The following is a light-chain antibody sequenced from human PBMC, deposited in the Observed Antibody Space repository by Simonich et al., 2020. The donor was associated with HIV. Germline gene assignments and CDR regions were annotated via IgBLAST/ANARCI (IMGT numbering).Light chain of an antibody. CDR1: QSVNSN. J-gene: IGKJ2*01. CDR2: GAS. CDR3: QQYNNWPLF. V-gene: IGKV3-15*01. Sequence: EIVMTQSPATLSVSPGETATLSCRASQSVNSNLAWYQHKPGQPPELLIYGASTRATVIPARFSGSGSGTEFTLTISSMQSEDFAVYYCQQYNNWPLFFGQGTKLEMK.